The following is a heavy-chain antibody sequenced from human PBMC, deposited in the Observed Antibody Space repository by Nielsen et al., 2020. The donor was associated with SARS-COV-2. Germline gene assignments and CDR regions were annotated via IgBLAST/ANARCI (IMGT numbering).Heavy chain of an antibody. V-gene: IGHV3-30*02. D-gene: IGHD6-13*01. J-gene: IGHJ6*02. CDR1: GFTFSSYG. Sequence: GESLKISCAASGFTFSSYGMHWVRQAPGKGLERVAFIRYDGSNKYYADSVKGRFTISRDNSKNTLYLQMNSLRAEDTAVYYCAKVLPTRWYVVGGMDVWGQGTTVTVSS. CDR2: IRYDGSNK. CDR3: AKVLPTRWYVVGGMDV.